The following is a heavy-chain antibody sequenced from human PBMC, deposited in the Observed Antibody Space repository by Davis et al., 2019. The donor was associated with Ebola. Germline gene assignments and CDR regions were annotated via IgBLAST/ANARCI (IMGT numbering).Heavy chain of an antibody. CDR2: ISSSSSYI. Sequence: PGGSLRLSCAASGFTFSSYSMNWVRQTPGKGLEWVSSISSSSSYIYYADSVKGRFTISRDNAKNSLYLQMNSLRAEDTAVYYCARERIVVVPAATGPYNWFDPWGQGTLVTVSS. CDR3: ARERIVVVPAATGPYNWFDP. J-gene: IGHJ5*02. D-gene: IGHD2-2*01. V-gene: IGHV3-21*01. CDR1: GFTFSSYS.